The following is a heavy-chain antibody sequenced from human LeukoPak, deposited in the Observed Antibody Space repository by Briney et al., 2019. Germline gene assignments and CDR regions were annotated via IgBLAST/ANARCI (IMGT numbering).Heavy chain of an antibody. CDR3: AKDRYSGLNTIDY. CDR1: GFTVSSNY. V-gene: IGHV3-66*02. J-gene: IGHJ4*02. D-gene: IGHD6-13*01. CDR2: IYSGGNT. Sequence: GGSLRLSCAASGFTVSSNYMTWVRQAPGKGLEWVSVIYSGGNTYYTDSVKGRFTISRDNSKSTLYLQMNSLRAEDTAVYYCAKDRYSGLNTIDYWGQGTLVTVSS.